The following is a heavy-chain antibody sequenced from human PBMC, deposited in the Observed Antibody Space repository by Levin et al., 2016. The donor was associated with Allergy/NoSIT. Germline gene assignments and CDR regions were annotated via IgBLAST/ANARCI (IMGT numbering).Heavy chain of an antibody. J-gene: IGHJ4*02. CDR1: GFTFSSYE. D-gene: IGHD3-9*01. V-gene: IGHV3-48*03. CDR3: ARVGANYDILSGSHYSSPGLDF. Sequence: GGSLRLSCAASGFTFSSYEMNWVRQAPGKGLEWVSHITRSGSSIYYAESVKGRFTVSRDNAKNSLYLQMNSLRGEDTAVYYCARVGANYDILSGSHYSSPGLDFWGQGTLVSVSS. CDR2: ITRSGSSI.